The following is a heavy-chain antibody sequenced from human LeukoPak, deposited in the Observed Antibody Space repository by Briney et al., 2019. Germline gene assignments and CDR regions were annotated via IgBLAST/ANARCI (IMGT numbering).Heavy chain of an antibody. CDR1: GFTFSSYA. CDR2: ICGSGGST. D-gene: IGHD6-19*01. CDR3: AKDSLPYSSGWYGVY. J-gene: IGHJ4*02. Sequence: GGSLRPSCAASGFTFSSYAMSWVRQAPGKGLEWVSAICGSGGSTYYADSVKGRFTISRDNSKNTLYLQMNSLRAEDTAVYYCAKDSLPYSSGWYGVYWGQGTLVTVSS. V-gene: IGHV3-23*01.